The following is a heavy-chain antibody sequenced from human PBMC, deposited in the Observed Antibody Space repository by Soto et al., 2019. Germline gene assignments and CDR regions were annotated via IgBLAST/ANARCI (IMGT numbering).Heavy chain of an antibody. V-gene: IGHV4-31*03. CDR2: IYYSGST. Sequence: QVQLQESGPGLVKPSQTLSLTCTVSGGSISSGGYYWSWIRQHPGKGLEWIGYIYYSGSTYYNPSLKSRVTISVDTSKNQFSLKLSSVTAADTAVYYCARVRFGELSHAFDIWGQGTMVTVSS. J-gene: IGHJ3*02. CDR1: GGSISSGGYY. CDR3: ARVRFGELSHAFDI. D-gene: IGHD3-10*01.